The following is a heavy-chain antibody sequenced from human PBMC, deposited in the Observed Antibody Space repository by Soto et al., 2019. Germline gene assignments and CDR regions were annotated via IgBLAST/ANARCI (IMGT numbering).Heavy chain of an antibody. CDR2: ISPSDGST. CDR3: ARHPDYDILPYYFDY. CDR1: GYAFTSYE. D-gene: IGHD3-9*01. Sequence: ASVKVSCKASGYAFTSYEMYWVRQAPGQGLEWMGIISPSDGSTTYAQKFQGRVTMTRDTSTSTVYMELSSLRSEDTAVYYCARHPDYDILPYYFDYWGQGTLVTVSS. V-gene: IGHV1-46*01. J-gene: IGHJ4*02.